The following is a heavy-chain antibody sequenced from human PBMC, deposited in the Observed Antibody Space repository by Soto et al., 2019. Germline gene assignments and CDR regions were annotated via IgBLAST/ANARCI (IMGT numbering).Heavy chain of an antibody. J-gene: IGHJ4*02. CDR1: GFSYSIYA. D-gene: IGHD3-22*01. Sequence: GGSLRLSCAASGFSYSIYAMNWVRQAPGKGLEWVSGISGGGGSTYYADSVKGRFTISRDNSKNTLYLQMNSLRVEDTAVYYCAKDPTSYDSSAQFDSWGQGTLVTVSS. CDR3: AKDPTSYDSSAQFDS. V-gene: IGHV3-23*01. CDR2: ISGGGGST.